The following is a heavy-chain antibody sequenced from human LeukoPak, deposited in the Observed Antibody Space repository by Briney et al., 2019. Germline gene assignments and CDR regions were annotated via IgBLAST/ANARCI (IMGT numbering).Heavy chain of an antibody. Sequence: NTSVTLSLTCTVSRASMSSFFWSWIRQRPGKGLEWIGHIHYSGTTKYNHSLTSRITLSMDTSKSQVSLRLTSVTAADTAMYYCAASGNSWWEGFFHDWGQGTLVSVSS. V-gene: IGHV4-59*03. D-gene: IGHD2-8*02. CDR3: AASGNSWWEGFFHD. J-gene: IGHJ1*01. CDR1: RASMSSFF. CDR2: IHYSGTT.